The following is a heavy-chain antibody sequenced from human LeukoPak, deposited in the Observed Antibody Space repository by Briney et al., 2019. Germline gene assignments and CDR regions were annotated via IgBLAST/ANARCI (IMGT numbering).Heavy chain of an antibody. Sequence: ASVKVPCKVSGYTLTELSMHWVRQAPGKGLEWMGGFDPEDGETIYAQKFQGRVTMTEDTSTDTAYMELSSLRSEDTAVYYCATDPQWELGESAFDIWGQGTMVTVSS. V-gene: IGHV1-24*01. D-gene: IGHD1-26*01. J-gene: IGHJ3*02. CDR3: ATDPQWELGESAFDI. CDR2: FDPEDGET. CDR1: GYTLTELS.